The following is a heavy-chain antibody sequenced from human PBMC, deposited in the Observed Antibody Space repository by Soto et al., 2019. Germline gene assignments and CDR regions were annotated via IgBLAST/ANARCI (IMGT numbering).Heavy chain of an antibody. CDR1: GYTFTSYG. CDR2: ISAYNGNT. CDR3: ARDWITMVRGVIITLEVPYYYGMDV. Sequence: GASVKVSCKASGYTFTSYGISWVRQAPGQGLEWMGWISAYNGNTNYAQKLQGRVTMTTDTSTSTAYMELRSLRSDDTAVYYCARDWITMVRGVIITLEVPYYYGMDVWGQGTTVTVSS. V-gene: IGHV1-18*01. D-gene: IGHD3-10*01. J-gene: IGHJ6*02.